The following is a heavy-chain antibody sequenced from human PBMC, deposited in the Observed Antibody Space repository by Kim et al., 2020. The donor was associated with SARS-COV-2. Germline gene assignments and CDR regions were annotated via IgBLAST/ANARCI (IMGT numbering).Heavy chain of an antibody. CDR1: GGSFSGYY. CDR2: INHSGST. Sequence: SETLSLTCAVYGGSFSGYYWSWIRQPPGKGLEWIGEINHSGSTNYNPSLKSRVTISVDTSKNQFSLKLSSVTAADTAVYYCARGLYNWSTGGAVDIGGQG. J-gene: IGHJ3*02. CDR3: ARGLYNWSTGGAVDI. V-gene: IGHV4-34*01. D-gene: IGHD1-20*01.